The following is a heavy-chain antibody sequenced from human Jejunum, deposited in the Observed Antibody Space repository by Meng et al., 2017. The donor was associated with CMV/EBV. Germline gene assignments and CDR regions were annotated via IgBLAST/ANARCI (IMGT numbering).Heavy chain of an antibody. CDR3: ARAGGGDYSSPTSYFDY. CDR2: VYHSGGT. Sequence: IRLPPGRGRGWLGGVYHSGGTYQNPSPKRRVTILVDTSKNPFSLKPTSVTAADTAIYYWARAGGGDYSSPTSYFDYWGQGTLVTVSS. D-gene: IGHD3-16*01. J-gene: IGHJ4*02. V-gene: IGHV4-38-2*01.